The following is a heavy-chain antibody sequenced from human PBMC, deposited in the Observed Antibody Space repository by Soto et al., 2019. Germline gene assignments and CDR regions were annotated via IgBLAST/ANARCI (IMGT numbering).Heavy chain of an antibody. V-gene: IGHV1-69*12. CDR3: ARGGRDYGDYGHAFDI. J-gene: IGHJ3*02. CDR1: GGTFSSYA. D-gene: IGHD4-17*01. CDR2: IIPIFGTA. Sequence: QVQLVQSGAEVKKPGSSVKISCKASGGTFSSYAISWVRQAPGQGLEWMGGIIPIFGTANYAQKFQGRVTITADESTSTAYMELSSLRSEDTAVYYCARGGRDYGDYGHAFDIWGQGTMVTVSS.